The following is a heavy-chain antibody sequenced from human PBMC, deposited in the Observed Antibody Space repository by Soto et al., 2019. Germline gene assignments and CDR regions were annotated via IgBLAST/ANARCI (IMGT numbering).Heavy chain of an antibody. CDR3: ARRYGASFDY. J-gene: IGHJ4*02. V-gene: IGHV4-59*01. CDR1: GGSISSYY. CDR2: IYYSGST. D-gene: IGHD4-17*01. Sequence: QVQLQESGPGLVKPSETLSLTCTVSGGSISSYYWSWIRQPPGKGLEWIGYIYYSGSTNYNPSLKSRVTISVDTSKNQFSLKLSSVTAADTAMYYCARRYGASFDYWGQGTLVTVSS.